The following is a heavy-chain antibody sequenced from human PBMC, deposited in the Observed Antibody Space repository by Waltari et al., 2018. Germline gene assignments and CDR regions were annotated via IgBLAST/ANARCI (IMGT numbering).Heavy chain of an antibody. D-gene: IGHD1-26*01. Sequence: EVQLVESGGGLVQPGGSLRLSCAASGFTFSNYWMTWLRQAPGKGLEWVANIKKDGSEKSYVDSVKGRFTISRDNAKNSLYLQMNSLRVEDTGVYYCARAYSGTYRVGDYWGQGTLVTVSS. CDR1: GFTFSNYW. J-gene: IGHJ4*02. CDR2: IKKDGSEK. V-gene: IGHV3-7*01. CDR3: ARAYSGTYRVGDY.